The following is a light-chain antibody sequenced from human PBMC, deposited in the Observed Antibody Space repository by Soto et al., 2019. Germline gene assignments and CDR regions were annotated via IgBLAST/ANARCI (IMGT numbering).Light chain of an antibody. V-gene: IGKV3-15*01. Sequence: EIVMTQSPATLSVSPGERATLSCRASQSVSSNLAWYQQKPGQAPRLLIYGASHRATGIPARFSGSGSGTEFTLTISSLQSEDFAVYYCQQYNKWPTFGGGTKVEIK. CDR2: GAS. CDR3: QQYNKWPT. J-gene: IGKJ4*01. CDR1: QSVSSN.